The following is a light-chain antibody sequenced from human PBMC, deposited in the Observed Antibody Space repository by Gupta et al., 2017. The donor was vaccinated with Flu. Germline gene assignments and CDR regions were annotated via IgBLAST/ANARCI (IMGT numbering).Light chain of an antibody. CDR1: QGIGNY. Sequence: DTQMTQSPSPLSASVGARVTITCRASQGIGNYVAWYQQKPGKVPKLLIYAASTLQSGVPSRFSGSGSGTDFTLTISSLQPEDVATYYCQKYNSVPLTFGGGTKVEIK. CDR3: QKYNSVPLT. V-gene: IGKV1-27*01. CDR2: AAS. J-gene: IGKJ4*01.